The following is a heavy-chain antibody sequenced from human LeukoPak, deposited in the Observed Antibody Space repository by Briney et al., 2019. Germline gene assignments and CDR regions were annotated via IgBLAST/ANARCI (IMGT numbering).Heavy chain of an antibody. J-gene: IGHJ5*02. Sequence: GGSLRLSCAASGFTFSSYAMSWVRQAPGEGLEWVSTVSGSGGNTYYADSVKGRFTISRDNTKNTLYLQMNSLRAEDTAVYYCVRESPVATVGRSWFDPWGQGTLVTVSS. D-gene: IGHD6-13*01. CDR1: GFTFSSYA. CDR3: VRESPVATVGRSWFDP. V-gene: IGHV3-23*01. CDR2: VSGSGGNT.